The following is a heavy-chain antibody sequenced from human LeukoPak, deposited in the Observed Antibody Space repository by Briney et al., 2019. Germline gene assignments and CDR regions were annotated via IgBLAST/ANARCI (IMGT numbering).Heavy chain of an antibody. CDR3: ARFIAALNAFDI. Sequence: ASVKVSCKASGYTSTGYYMHWVRQAPGQGLEWMGWINPNSGGTNYAQKFQGRATMTRDTSISTAYMELSRLRSDDTAVYYCARFIAALNAFDIWGQGTMVTVSS. CDR1: GYTSTGYY. V-gene: IGHV1-2*02. D-gene: IGHD6-13*01. J-gene: IGHJ3*02. CDR2: INPNSGGT.